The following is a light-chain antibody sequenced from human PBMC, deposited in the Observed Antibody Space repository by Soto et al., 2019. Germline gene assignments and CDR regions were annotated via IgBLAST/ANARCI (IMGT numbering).Light chain of an antibody. CDR2: EAS. CDR3: QQHLNWPLT. V-gene: IGKV3-11*01. J-gene: IGKJ4*01. CDR1: QTVNSS. Sequence: EIVLTQSPATLSLSRGERATLSCRASQTVNSSLAWYQQKPGQAPRLLIYEASTRATGIPARFRGSASGADFTLTISRLEHEDFALYYCQQHLNWPLTFRGGNKVEIK.